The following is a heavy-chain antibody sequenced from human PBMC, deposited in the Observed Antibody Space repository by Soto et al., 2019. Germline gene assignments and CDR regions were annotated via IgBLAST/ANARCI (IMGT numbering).Heavy chain of an antibody. V-gene: IGHV3-7*03. Sequence: EVQLVESGGGLVQPGGSLRLSCAAFEFTFSNFWMTWVRQAPGKGLEWVANIKEDGSEKYYADSVKGRFTISRDSAKNSVFLQMDSLRAEDTALYYCARLRKGGFCDYWGQGSLVTVST. CDR3: ARLRKGGFCDY. J-gene: IGHJ4*02. CDR1: EFTFSNFW. CDR2: IKEDGSEK. D-gene: IGHD1-26*01.